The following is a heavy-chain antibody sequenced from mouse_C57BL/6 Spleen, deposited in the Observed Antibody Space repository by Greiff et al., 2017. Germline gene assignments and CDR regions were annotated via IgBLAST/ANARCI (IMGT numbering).Heavy chain of an antibody. CDR1: GYAFSSSW. V-gene: IGHV1-82*01. CDR3: ARSLVTTVVPNFDY. J-gene: IGHJ2*01. Sequence: VQLQQSGPELVKPGASVKISCKASGYAFSSSWMNWVKQRPGKGLEWIGRIYPGDGDTNYNGKFKGKATLTADKSSSTAYMQLSSLTSEDSAVYVCARSLVTTVVPNFDYWGQGTTLTVSS. CDR2: IYPGDGDT. D-gene: IGHD1-1*01.